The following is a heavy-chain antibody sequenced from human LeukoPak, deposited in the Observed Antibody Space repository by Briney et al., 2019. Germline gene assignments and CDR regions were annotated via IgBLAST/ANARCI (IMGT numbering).Heavy chain of an antibody. J-gene: IGHJ5*02. CDR2: ISYDGSNK. CDR1: GFTFSSYG. Sequence: HPGRSLRLSCAASGFTFSSYGMHWVRQAPGKGLEWVAVISYDGSNKYYADSVKGRFTISRDNSKNTLYLQMNSLRAEDTAVYYCAKISYGDLKGRWFDPWGQGTLVTVSS. CDR3: AKISYGDLKGRWFDP. V-gene: IGHV3-30*18. D-gene: IGHD4-17*01.